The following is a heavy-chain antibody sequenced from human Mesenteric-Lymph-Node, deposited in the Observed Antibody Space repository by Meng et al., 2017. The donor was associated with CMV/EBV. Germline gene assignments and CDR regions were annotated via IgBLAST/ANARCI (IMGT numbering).Heavy chain of an antibody. V-gene: IGHV3-23*01. CDR1: GFTFSSYA. D-gene: IGHD1-26*01. CDR3: TKAPKWDPPAN. CDR2: ISGSGGST. Sequence: GGSLRLSCAASGFTFSSYAMSWVRQAPGKGLEWVSAISGSGGSTYYADSVKGRFTISRDNSKNTLYPQMNSLRGEDAAVYYCTKAPKWDPPANWGQGTLVTVSS. J-gene: IGHJ4*02.